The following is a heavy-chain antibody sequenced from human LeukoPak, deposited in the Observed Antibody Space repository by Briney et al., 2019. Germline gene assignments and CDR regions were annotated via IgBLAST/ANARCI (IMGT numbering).Heavy chain of an antibody. CDR1: GYTFTSYG. D-gene: IGHD6-19*01. CDR3: ARSDSSGRYGGYYYYYMDV. Sequence: ASVKVSCKASGYTFTSYGFTWVRQAPGQGLEWMGWISAYNGSTNYAQKLQGRVTMTTDTSTSTAYMELRSLRSDDTAVYYCARSDSSGRYGGYYYYYMDVWGKGTVTVSS. CDR2: ISAYNGST. V-gene: IGHV1-18*01. J-gene: IGHJ6*03.